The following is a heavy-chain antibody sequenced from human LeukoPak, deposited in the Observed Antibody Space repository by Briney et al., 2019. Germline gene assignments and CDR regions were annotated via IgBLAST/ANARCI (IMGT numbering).Heavy chain of an antibody. CDR1: GYTFSSYW. D-gene: IGHD3-22*01. CDR2: INSDGSTT. CDR3: ATTVYYHTSASHRDH. Sequence: GGSLRLSCAASGYTFSSYWLHWVRQAPGMGLVWVSGINSDGSTTNYADSVKGRFTISRDNAKNTVYLQMNSLRAEDTAVYYCATTVYYHTSASHRDHWGQGTLVTVSS. V-gene: IGHV3-74*01. J-gene: IGHJ4*02.